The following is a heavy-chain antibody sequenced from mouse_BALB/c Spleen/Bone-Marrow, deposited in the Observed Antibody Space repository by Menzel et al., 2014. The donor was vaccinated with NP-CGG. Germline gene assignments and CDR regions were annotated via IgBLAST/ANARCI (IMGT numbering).Heavy chain of an antibody. V-gene: IGHV14-3*02. CDR2: IDAANGNS. J-gene: IGHJ4*01. CDR1: GFNIKDTY. CDR3: ARYGY. D-gene: IGHD1-1*02. Sequence: VTLKECGAELVKPGASVKLPCTGSGFNIKDTYMHWVKQRPEQGLEWIGRIDAANGNSKYDPKFQGKATITADTSSNTGYLQLSSLTSEDTAVYYCARYGYWGQGTSVTVSS.